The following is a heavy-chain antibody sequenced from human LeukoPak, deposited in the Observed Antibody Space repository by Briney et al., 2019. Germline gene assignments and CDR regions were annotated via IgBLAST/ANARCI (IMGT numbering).Heavy chain of an antibody. CDR1: GFSLSTSGMC. CDR3: ARTNYDSSGYYPKTYYYYGMDV. CDR2: IDWDDDK. V-gene: IGHV2-70*01. J-gene: IGHJ6*02. Sequence: ESGPTLVKPTQTLTLTCTFSGFSLSTSGMCVSWIRQPPGKALEWLALIDWDDDKYYSTSLKTRLTISKDTSKNQVVLTMTNMDPVDTATYYCARTNYDSSGYYPKTYYYYGMDVWGQGTTVTVSS. D-gene: IGHD3-22*01.